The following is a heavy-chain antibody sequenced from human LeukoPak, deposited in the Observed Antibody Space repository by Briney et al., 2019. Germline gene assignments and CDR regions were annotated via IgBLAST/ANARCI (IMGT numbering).Heavy chain of an antibody. J-gene: IGHJ4*02. Sequence: GGSLRLSCAASGFTFSSYSMNWVRQAPGKGLEWVSYISSSSSTIYYADSVKGRFTISRDNAKNSLHLQMNSLRAEDTAVYYCAIGSSIAVAAQWGQGTLVTVSS. CDR1: GFTFSSYS. CDR3: AIGSSIAVAAQ. V-gene: IGHV3-48*01. D-gene: IGHD6-19*01. CDR2: ISSSSSTI.